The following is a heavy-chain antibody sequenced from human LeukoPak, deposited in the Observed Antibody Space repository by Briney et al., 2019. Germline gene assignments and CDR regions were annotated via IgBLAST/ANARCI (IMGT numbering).Heavy chain of an antibody. J-gene: IGHJ5*02. V-gene: IGHV3-21*01. CDR1: GFTFSSYS. D-gene: IGHD5-18*01. Sequence: PGGPLRLSCAASGFTFSSYSMNWVRQAPGKGLEWVSSISSSSSYIYYADSVKGRFTISRDNAKNSLYLQMNSLRAEDTAVYYCARGVIQLWSDNWFDPWGQGTLVTVSS. CDR2: ISSSSSYI. CDR3: ARGVIQLWSDNWFDP.